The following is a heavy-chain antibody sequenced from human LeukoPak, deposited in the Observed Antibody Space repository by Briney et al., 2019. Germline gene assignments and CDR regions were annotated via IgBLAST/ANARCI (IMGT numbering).Heavy chain of an antibody. D-gene: IGHD2-2*01. CDR3: ARVGDCSSTSCPHSRLDP. J-gene: IGHJ5*02. Sequence: PGGSLRLSCTASGVTFNRYWMTWVRQAPGKGLEWVANIKQDGSEKYYVDSVKGRFTISRDNAKNSLSLQMNSLRAEDTAVYYCARVGDCSSTSCPHSRLDPWGQGTLVTVSS. CDR1: GVTFNRYW. V-gene: IGHV3-7*01. CDR2: IKQDGSEK.